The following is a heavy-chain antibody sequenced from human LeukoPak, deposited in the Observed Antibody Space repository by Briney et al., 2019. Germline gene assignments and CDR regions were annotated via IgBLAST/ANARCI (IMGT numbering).Heavy chain of an antibody. J-gene: IGHJ4*02. CDR3: ARPWDDLGP. V-gene: IGHV5-51*01. Sequence: GESLKISCQGSGYNLPIYRIGWVRQMPGQGLEWMGIIYPDDSNTIYGPSFQGQVTISADKSINTAYLQWSSLKASDTAIYYCARPWDDLGPWGQGTLVTVSS. CDR1: GYNLPIYR. CDR2: IYPDDSNT. D-gene: IGHD1-1*01.